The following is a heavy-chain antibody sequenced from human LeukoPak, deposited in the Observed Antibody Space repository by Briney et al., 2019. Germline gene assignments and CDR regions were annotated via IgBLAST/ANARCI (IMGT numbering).Heavy chain of an antibody. CDR2: ISWNGVSI. J-gene: IGHJ4*02. V-gene: IGHV3-9*01. CDR1: GFPFHDYA. Sequence: ALRLSCAGSGFPFHDYAIDWVRQGPGKGLELGSCISWNGVSIGYADSVKGRFIISRDNAKNSVYLQMNSLRPEDAALYHCVKDRGTRLLPYFDSWGQGTLVTVSS. CDR3: VKDRGTRLLPYFDS. D-gene: IGHD3-22*01.